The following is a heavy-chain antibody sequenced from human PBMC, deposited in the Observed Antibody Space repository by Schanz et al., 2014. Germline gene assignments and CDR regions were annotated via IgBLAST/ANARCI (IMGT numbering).Heavy chain of an antibody. CDR2: IIPILGIA. Sequence: QVQLVQSGDEVKKPGASVKVSCKTSGYTFSDYGITWVRQAPGQGLEWMGRIIPILGIANYAQKFQGRVSITADTSTNTAYMELSSLTSEDTSVHYCARGRGFYDYWGQGTLVTVSS. CDR1: GYTFSDYG. D-gene: IGHD3-10*01. V-gene: IGHV1-69*04. CDR3: ARGRGFYDY. J-gene: IGHJ4*02.